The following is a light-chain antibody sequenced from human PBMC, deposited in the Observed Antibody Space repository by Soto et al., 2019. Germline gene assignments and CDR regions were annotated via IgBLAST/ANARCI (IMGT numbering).Light chain of an antibody. CDR3: CSYAGGTSVV. V-gene: IGLV2-23*01. Sequence: QSALTQPASVSGSPGQSITISCTGSSSDVGRYNLVSWYQQHPGKAPKLIIYEDIERPSGVSNRFSGSKSGNTASLTISGLQTEDEADYYCCSYAGGTSVVFGGRTQLTVL. CDR1: SSDVGRYNL. CDR2: EDI. J-gene: IGLJ2*01.